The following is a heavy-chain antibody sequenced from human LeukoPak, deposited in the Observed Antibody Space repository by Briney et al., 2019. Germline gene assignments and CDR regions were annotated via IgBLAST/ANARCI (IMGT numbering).Heavy chain of an antibody. V-gene: IGHV1-2*02. Sequence: GASVKVSCKASGYTFTGYYMHWVRQAPGQGLEWMGWINPNSGGTNYAQKFQGRVTMTRDTSISTAYMELSRLRSDDTAVYYCARGSNWGTLDFDYWGQGTLVTVSS. CDR3: ARGSNWGTLDFDY. J-gene: IGHJ4*02. CDR1: GYTFTGYY. CDR2: INPNSGGT. D-gene: IGHD7-27*01.